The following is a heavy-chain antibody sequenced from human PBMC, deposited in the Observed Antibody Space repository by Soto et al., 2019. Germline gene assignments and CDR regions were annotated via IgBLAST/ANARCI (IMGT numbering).Heavy chain of an antibody. CDR3: ARVPDR. V-gene: IGHV4-30-2*01. J-gene: IGHJ5*02. D-gene: IGHD2-2*01. Sequence: LCGGSISSGGYSWSWIRQPPGKGLEWIGYIYHSGSTYYNPSLESRVTISVDRSKNQFSLKLSSVTAADTAVYYCARVPDRWGQGTLVTVSS. CDR1: GGSISSGGYS. CDR2: IYHSGST.